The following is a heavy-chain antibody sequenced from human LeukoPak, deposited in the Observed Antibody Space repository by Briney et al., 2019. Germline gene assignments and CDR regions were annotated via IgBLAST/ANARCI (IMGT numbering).Heavy chain of an antibody. Sequence: GGSLTLSCAASGFTFSSYWMHWVRQAPGKGLEWVSGISWNSGSIGYADSVKGRFTISRDNAKNSLYLQMNSLRAEDTALYYCAKDSYYRGGYSYGYLGHYWGQGTLVTVSS. J-gene: IGHJ4*02. V-gene: IGHV3-9*01. CDR1: GFTFSSYW. D-gene: IGHD5-18*01. CDR3: AKDSYYRGGYSYGYLGHY. CDR2: ISWNSGSI.